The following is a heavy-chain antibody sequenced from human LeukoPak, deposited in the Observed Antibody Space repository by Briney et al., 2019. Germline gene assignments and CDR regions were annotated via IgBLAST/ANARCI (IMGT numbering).Heavy chain of an antibody. J-gene: IGHJ4*02. CDR1: GGSISSYY. CDR2: IYYSGSA. Sequence: SETLSLTCTVSGGSISSYYWNWIRQPPGKGLEWIGYIYYSGSADYNPSLKSRVSMSVDTSKNQFSLKRSSVTATDTAAYYCARQRLLWFGESNSGFDYWGQGTLVTVSS. V-gene: IGHV4-59*08. CDR3: ARQRLLWFGESNSGFDY. D-gene: IGHD3-10*01.